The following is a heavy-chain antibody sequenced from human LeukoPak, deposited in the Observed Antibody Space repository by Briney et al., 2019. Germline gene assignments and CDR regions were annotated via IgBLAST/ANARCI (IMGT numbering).Heavy chain of an antibody. Sequence: PGGSLRLSCAASGFTFSSYAMHWVRQAPGKGLEWAAVIWYDGSNKYYADSVKGRFTISRDNSKNTLYLQMNSLRAEDTAVYYCAREDYDFWSGYPAFYYYGMDVWGQGTTVTVSS. J-gene: IGHJ6*02. CDR1: GFTFSSYA. CDR3: AREDYDFWSGYPAFYYYGMDV. D-gene: IGHD3-3*01. CDR2: IWYDGSNK. V-gene: IGHV3-33*08.